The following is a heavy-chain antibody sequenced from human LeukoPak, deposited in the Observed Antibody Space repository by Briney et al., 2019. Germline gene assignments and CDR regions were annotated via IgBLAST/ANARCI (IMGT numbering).Heavy chain of an antibody. D-gene: IGHD1-26*01. V-gene: IGHV4-59*01. CDR2: IYYSGST. J-gene: IGHJ6*02. CDR3: ARDQRTVGYYGMDV. CDR1: GGSLSGNH. Sequence: SGTLSLTCTVSGGSLSGNHWSWVRRPPGKGLEWIGYIYYSGSTNYNPSLKSRVTISVDTSKNQFSLKLRSVTAADTAVYYCARDQRTVGYYGMDVWGRGTTVTVSS.